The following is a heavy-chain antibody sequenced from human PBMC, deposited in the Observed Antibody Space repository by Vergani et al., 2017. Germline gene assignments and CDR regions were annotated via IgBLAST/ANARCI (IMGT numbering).Heavy chain of an antibody. V-gene: IGHV3-9*01. Sequence: DVQLLESGGGLVQPGRSLRLSCAASGFTFDDYAMHWVRQAPGKGLEWVSGISWNSGSIGYANSVKGRFTISRDNAKNSLYLQMNSLRAEDTALYYCAKAYHYCSGFWYFDYWGQGTLVTVSS. CDR3: AKAYHYCSGFWYFDY. CDR1: GFTFDDYA. J-gene: IGHJ4*02. CDR2: ISWNSGSI. D-gene: IGHD3-10*01.